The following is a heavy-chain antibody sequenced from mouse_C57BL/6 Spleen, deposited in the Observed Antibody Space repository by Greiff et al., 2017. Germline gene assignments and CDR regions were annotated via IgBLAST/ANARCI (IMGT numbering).Heavy chain of an antibody. CDR1: GFAFSSYA. CDR2: ISDGGSYT. Sequence: EVKLVESGGGLVKPGGSLKLSCAASGFAFSSYAMSWVRQTPEKRLEWVATISDGGSYTYYPDNVKGRFTISRDNAKNNLYLQMSHLKSEDTAMYYCARDWTPRAMDYWGQGTSVTVSS. V-gene: IGHV5-4*01. CDR3: ARDWTPRAMDY. J-gene: IGHJ4*01.